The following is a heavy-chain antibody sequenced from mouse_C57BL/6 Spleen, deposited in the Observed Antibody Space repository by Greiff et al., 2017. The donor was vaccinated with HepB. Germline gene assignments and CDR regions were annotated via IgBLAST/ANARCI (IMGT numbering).Heavy chain of an antibody. CDR3: ARNDGYLLFDY. CDR1: GYSFTGYY. Sequence: EVQLQQSGPELVKPGASVKISCKASGYSFTGYYMNWVKQSPEKSLEWIGEINPSTGGTTYNQKFKAKATLTVDKSSSTAYMQLKSLTSEDSAVYYCARNDGYLLFDYWGQGTTLTVSS. D-gene: IGHD2-3*01. CDR2: INPSTGGT. V-gene: IGHV1-42*01. J-gene: IGHJ2*01.